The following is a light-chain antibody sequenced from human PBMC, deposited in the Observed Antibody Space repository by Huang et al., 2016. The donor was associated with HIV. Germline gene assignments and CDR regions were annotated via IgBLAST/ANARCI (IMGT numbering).Light chain of an antibody. V-gene: IGKV3-11*01. Sequence: EIVLTQSPATLSLSPGGRATLSCRASQSVSSYLAWYQQKPGQAPRLLIYDASNSATGIPARFGGSGSGTEFILTISSLEPEDFAVYYCQQRSNWPPGVTFGGGTKVEIK. CDR3: QQRSNWPPGVT. CDR2: DAS. CDR1: QSVSSY. J-gene: IGKJ4*01.